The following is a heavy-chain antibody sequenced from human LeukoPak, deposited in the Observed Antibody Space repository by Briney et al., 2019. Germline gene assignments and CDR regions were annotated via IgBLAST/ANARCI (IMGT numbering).Heavy chain of an antibody. CDR2: IIPIFGTA. CDR1: GGTFSSYA. Sequence: SVKVSCKASGGTFSSYAISWVRQAPAQGLEWMGWIIPIFGTANYAQKFQGRVTITADESTSTAYMELSSLRSEDTAVYYCAREGYYYGSGSYTVDRARHYSDYWGQGTLVTVSS. D-gene: IGHD3-10*01. J-gene: IGHJ4*02. CDR3: AREGYYYGSGSYTVDRARHYSDY. V-gene: IGHV1-69*13.